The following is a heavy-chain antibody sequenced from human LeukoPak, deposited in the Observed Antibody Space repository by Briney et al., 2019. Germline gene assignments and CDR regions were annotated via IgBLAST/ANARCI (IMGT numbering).Heavy chain of an antibody. V-gene: IGHV5-51*01. D-gene: IGHD6-19*01. CDR3: ARPAMNLGDIRGSYNPGIAVADYYFDY. CDR1: GYRFTNHW. CDR2: IYPDDSDT. J-gene: IGHJ4*02. Sequence: GESLKISCKGSGYRFTNHWIGWVRQMPGKGLEWMGIIYPDDSDTRYSPSFQGQVTISADKSISTAYLQWSSLKASDTAMYYCARPAMNLGDIRGSYNPGIAVADYYFDYWGQGTLVTVSS.